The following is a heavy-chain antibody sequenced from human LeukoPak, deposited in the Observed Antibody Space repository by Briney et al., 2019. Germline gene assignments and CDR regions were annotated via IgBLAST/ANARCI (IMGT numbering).Heavy chain of an antibody. J-gene: IGHJ3*02. V-gene: IGHV3-30*02. CDR1: GFTFSSYG. D-gene: IGHD2-15*01. CDR3: ARLAYCSGGSCPPGDDAFDI. Sequence: GGSLRLSCAASGFTFSSYGMHWVRQAPGKGLEWVAFIRYDGSNKYYADSVKGRFTISGDNSKNTLYLQMNSLRAEDTAVYYCARLAYCSGGSCPPGDDAFDIWGQGTMVTVSS. CDR2: IRYDGSNK.